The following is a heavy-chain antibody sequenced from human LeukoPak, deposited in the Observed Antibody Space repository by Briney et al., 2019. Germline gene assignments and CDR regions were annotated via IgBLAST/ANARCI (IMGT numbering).Heavy chain of an antibody. J-gene: IGHJ4*02. CDR3: AKAPVTTCSGAYCYPFDY. V-gene: IGHV3-7*03. CDR1: GFTFSSYW. CDR2: IKQDGSEK. D-gene: IGHD2-15*01. Sequence: PGGSLRLSCAASGFTFSSYWMSWVRQAPGKGLEWVANIKQDGSEKYYVDSVKGRFTISRDSYKNTLYLQMNSLRAKDAAVYYCAKAPVTTCSGAYCYPFDYWGQGTLVTVSS.